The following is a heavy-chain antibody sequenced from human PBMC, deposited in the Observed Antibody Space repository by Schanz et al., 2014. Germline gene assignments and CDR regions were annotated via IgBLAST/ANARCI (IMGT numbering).Heavy chain of an antibody. CDR1: GFSFSDYS. J-gene: IGHJ5*02. D-gene: IGHD6-13*01. CDR3: ERGRAGQLVHWFDP. V-gene: IGHV3-21*01. CDR2: LSGGSSDI. Sequence: EVQLVESGGGLVKPGGSLRLSCAASGFSFSDYSMSWVRQAPGKGLEWVSSLSGGSSDIFYADSVKGRFTISRDNAGYSLYLEMNSLRAEDTAVYYCERGRAGQLVHWFDPWGQGTLVTVSS.